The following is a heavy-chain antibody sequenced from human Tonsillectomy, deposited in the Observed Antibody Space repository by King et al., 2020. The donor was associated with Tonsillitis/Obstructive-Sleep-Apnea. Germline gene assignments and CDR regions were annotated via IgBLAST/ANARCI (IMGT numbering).Heavy chain of an antibody. J-gene: IGHJ1*01. CDR1: GYTFTGYY. Sequence: QLVQSGAEVKKPGASVKVSCKASGYTFTGYYMPWVRQAPGQGLEWMGRINPSSGGTNYAQKFQGRVTMTRDTSISTAYMELSRLRSDDTAVYYCAREGTDFGVSLEYFQHWGQGTLVTVSS. CDR2: INPSSGGT. V-gene: IGHV1-2*06. CDR3: AREGTDFGVSLEYFQH. D-gene: IGHD3-3*01.